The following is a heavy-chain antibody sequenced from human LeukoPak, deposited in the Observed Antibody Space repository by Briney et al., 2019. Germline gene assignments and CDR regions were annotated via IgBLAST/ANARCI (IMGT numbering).Heavy chain of an antibody. Sequence: GGSLRLSCAASGFTFSSYEMNWVRQAPGKGLEWVSYISGSGTTIFYADSVKGRFTISRDNAKNSLYLHMNSLSAEDTAVYFCATETENSNYDAFDIWGQGTLVTVSS. V-gene: IGHV3-48*03. D-gene: IGHD4-11*01. CDR3: ATETENSNYDAFDI. CDR2: ISGSGTTI. J-gene: IGHJ3*02. CDR1: GFTFSSYE.